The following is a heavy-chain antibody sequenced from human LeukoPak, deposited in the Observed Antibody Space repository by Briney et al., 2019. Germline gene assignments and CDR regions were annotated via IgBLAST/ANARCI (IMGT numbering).Heavy chain of an antibody. CDR3: TRQNYSDYCIDY. CDR1: GFTFSGSA. D-gene: IGHD4-11*01. Sequence: PGGSLRLSCAASGFTFSGSAMHWVRQASGKGLEWVGRIRSKANSYATAYAASVKGRFTISRDDSKNTAYLQMNSLKTEDTAVYYCTRQNYSDYCIDYWGQGTLVTVSS. CDR2: IRSKANSYAT. J-gene: IGHJ4*02. V-gene: IGHV3-73*01.